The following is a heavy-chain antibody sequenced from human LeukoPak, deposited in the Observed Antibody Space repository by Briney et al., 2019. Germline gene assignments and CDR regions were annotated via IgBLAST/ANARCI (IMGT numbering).Heavy chain of an antibody. Sequence: PSETLSLTCTVSGGSISSGDYYWSWIRQPPGKGLEWIGYIYYSGSTNYNPSLKSRVTMSVDTSKNQFSLKLSSVTAADTAVYYCARGGGQWLLGVVWYFDYWGQGTLVTVSS. CDR1: GGSISSGDYY. CDR2: IYYSGST. V-gene: IGHV4-61*08. D-gene: IGHD6-19*01. CDR3: ARGGGQWLLGVVWYFDY. J-gene: IGHJ4*02.